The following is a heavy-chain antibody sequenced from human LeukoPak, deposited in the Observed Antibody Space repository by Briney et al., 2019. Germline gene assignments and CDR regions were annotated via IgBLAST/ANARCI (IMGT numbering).Heavy chain of an antibody. CDR1: GGTFSSYA. CDR3: ARGNIAAAGPIDY. J-gene: IGHJ4*02. V-gene: IGHV1-69*04. D-gene: IGHD6-13*01. CDR2: IIPILGIA. Sequence: SVKVSCKASGGTFSSYAISWVRQAPGQGLEWMGRIIPILGIANYAQTFQGRVTITADKSTSTAYMELSSLRSEDTAVYYCARGNIAAAGPIDYWGQGTLVTVSS.